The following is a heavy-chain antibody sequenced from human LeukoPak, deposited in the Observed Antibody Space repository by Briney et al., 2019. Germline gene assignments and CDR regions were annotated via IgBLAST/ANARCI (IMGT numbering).Heavy chain of an antibody. J-gene: IGHJ4*02. CDR2: IKHDGSEK. CDR1: GFIFGTYW. D-gene: IGHD1-26*01. Sequence: GGSLRLSCAASGFIFGTYWMAWVRQAPGKGLEWVANIKHDGSEKFYVDSVKGRFTISRDTSKNTLHLQMNSLRAEDTAVYYCARRQWGALDSWGQGTLVTVSS. CDR3: ARRQWGALDS. V-gene: IGHV3-7*01.